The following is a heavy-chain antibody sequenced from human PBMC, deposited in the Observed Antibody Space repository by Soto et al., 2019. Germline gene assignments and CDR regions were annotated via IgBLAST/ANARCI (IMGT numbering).Heavy chain of an antibody. Sequence: SETLSLTCTFSVVSISSGGYYCSWIRQHPGKGLEWIGYIYYSGSTYYNPSLKSRVTISVDTSKNQFSLKLNSVTAADTAVYYCARDDGGPYDHWGPGILVTVSS. V-gene: IGHV4-31*03. D-gene: IGHD2-15*01. CDR2: IYYSGST. J-gene: IGHJ4*01. CDR3: ARDDGGPYDH. CDR1: VVSISSGGYY.